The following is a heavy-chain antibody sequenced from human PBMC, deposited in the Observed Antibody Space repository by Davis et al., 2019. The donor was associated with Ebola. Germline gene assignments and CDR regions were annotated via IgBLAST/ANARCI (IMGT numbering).Heavy chain of an antibody. J-gene: IGHJ6*02. CDR2: IWYDGSRK. D-gene: IGHD5-12*01. CDR3: ARGEYSGYDWPVSAYNYGMDV. V-gene: IGHV3-33*01. Sequence: GESLKISCAASGFNFRSYGMHWVRQAPDKGLEWVAVIWYDGSRKYYGDSVKGRFTISRDNAKNSLYLQMNSLRAEDTAVYYCARGEYSGYDWPVSAYNYGMDVWGQGTTVTVSS. CDR1: GFNFRSYG.